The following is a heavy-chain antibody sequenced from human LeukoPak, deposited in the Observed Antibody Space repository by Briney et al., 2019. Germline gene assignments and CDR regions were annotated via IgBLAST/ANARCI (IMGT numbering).Heavy chain of an antibody. CDR3: ARVQWELLYPDY. V-gene: IGHV3-30-3*01. CDR1: GFTFSSYA. J-gene: IGHJ4*02. Sequence: GGSLRLSCAASGFTFSSYAMHWVRQAPGKGLEWVALISYDESYRYYADSVKGRFTISRDNSKNTLYPQMNSLRADDTAVYYCARVQWELLYPDYWGQGTLVTVSS. D-gene: IGHD1-26*01. CDR2: ISYDESYR.